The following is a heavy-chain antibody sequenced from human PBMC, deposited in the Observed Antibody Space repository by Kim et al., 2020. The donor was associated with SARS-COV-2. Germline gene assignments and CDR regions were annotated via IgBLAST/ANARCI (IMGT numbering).Heavy chain of an antibody. CDR2: IYHSGST. CDR3: ARFTVTRYNWFDP. J-gene: IGHJ5*02. Sequence: SETLSLTCAVSGGSISSSNWWSWVRQPPGKGLEWIGEIYHSGSTNYNPSLKSRVTISVDKSKNQFSLKLSSVTAADTAVYYCARFTVTRYNWFDPWGQGTLVTVSS. D-gene: IGHD4-17*01. CDR1: GGSISSSNW. V-gene: IGHV4-4*02.